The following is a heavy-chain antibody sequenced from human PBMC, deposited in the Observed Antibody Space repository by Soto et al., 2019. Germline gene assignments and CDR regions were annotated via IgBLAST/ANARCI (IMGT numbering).Heavy chain of an antibody. CDR2: ISGSGGST. J-gene: IGHJ4*02. CDR3: AKASSAAGNSYSDY. V-gene: IGHV3-23*01. CDR1: GFTFSSYA. D-gene: IGHD6-13*01. Sequence: GGSLRLSCAASGFTFSSYAMSWVRQAPGKGLEWVSAISGSGGSTYYADSVKGRFTISRDNSKNTLYLQMNSLRAEDTAVYYCAKASSAAGNSYSDYWGQGTLVTVSS.